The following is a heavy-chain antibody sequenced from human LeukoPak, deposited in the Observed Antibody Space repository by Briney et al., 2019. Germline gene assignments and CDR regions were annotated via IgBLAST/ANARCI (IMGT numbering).Heavy chain of an antibody. J-gene: IGHJ4*02. CDR1: GGSISSSSYY. CDR3: AREQPASKYYYDSSGYYASGFDY. CDR2: VYYSGSA. Sequence: SETLSLTCTVSGGSISSSSYYWGWIRQPPGKGLEWIGRVYYSGSAYYNPSLKSRVTISVDTSKNQFSLNLRSVTAADTAVYYCAREQPASKYYYDSSGYYASGFDYWGQGTLVTVSS. D-gene: IGHD3-22*01. V-gene: IGHV4-39*02.